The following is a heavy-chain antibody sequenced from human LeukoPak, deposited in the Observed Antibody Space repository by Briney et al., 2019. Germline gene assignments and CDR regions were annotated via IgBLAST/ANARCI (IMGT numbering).Heavy chain of an antibody. Sequence: ASVKVSCKASGYTFTSYYMHWVRQAPGQGLEWMGIINPSGGSTSYAQKFQGRVTMTTDTSTSTAYMELRSLRSDDTAVYYCARGGNCSGGTCYSDRGWFDPWGQGTLVTVSS. CDR2: INPSGGST. D-gene: IGHD2-15*01. V-gene: IGHV1-46*01. CDR1: GYTFTSYY. CDR3: ARGGNCSGGTCYSDRGWFDP. J-gene: IGHJ5*02.